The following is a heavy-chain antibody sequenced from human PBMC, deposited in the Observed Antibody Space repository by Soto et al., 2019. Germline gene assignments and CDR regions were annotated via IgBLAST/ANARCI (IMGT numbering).Heavy chain of an antibody. Sequence: ASVKVSCQASGYTFTSYDINWVRQATGQGLEWMGWMNPNSGNTGYAQKFQGRVTMTRNTSISTAYMELSSLRSEDTAVYYCARGGFWSGYYYNVYWGQGTLVTVSS. D-gene: IGHD3-3*01. J-gene: IGHJ4*02. CDR2: MNPNSGNT. V-gene: IGHV1-8*01. CDR1: GYTFTSYD. CDR3: ARGGFWSGYYYNVY.